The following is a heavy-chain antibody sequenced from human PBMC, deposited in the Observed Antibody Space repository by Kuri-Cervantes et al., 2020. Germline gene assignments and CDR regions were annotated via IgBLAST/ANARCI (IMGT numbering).Heavy chain of an antibody. J-gene: IGHJ1*01. V-gene: IGHV4-34*01. D-gene: IGHD3-22*01. CDR3: ARERGEPYYYDSSGLSSFRH. Sequence: PSLKSRVTISVDTSKNQFSLKLSSVTAADTAVYYCARERGEPYYYDSSGLSSFRHWGQGTLVTVSS.